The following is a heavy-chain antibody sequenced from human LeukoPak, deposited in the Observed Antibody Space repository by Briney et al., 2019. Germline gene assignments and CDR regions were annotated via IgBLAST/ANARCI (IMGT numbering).Heavy chain of an antibody. D-gene: IGHD6-13*01. CDR2: IDSDGSTA. CDR3: GRPESSSWYAVDY. Sequence: PGGSLRLSCAASGFTFSTYFIHWVRQGPGKGLVWVSRIDSDGSTATYADAVKGRLTISRDNAKNTLYLQMDSLRVEDTAVYYCGRPESSSWYAVDYWGQGTLVTVSS. CDR1: GFTFSTYF. J-gene: IGHJ4*02. V-gene: IGHV3-74*03.